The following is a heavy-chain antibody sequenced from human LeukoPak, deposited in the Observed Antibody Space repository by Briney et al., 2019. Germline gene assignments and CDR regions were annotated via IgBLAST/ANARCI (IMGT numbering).Heavy chain of an antibody. V-gene: IGHV3-48*01. Sequence: PGGSQRLSCAASGFTFSSYSMNWVRQAPGKGLEWVSYISSSSSTIYYADSVKGRFTISRDNAKNSLYLQMNSLRAEDTAVYYCARCMRDYVWGSYRFPDYWGQGTLVTVSS. CDR3: ARCMRDYVWGSYRFPDY. CDR1: GFTFSSYS. CDR2: ISSSSSTI. D-gene: IGHD3-16*02. J-gene: IGHJ4*02.